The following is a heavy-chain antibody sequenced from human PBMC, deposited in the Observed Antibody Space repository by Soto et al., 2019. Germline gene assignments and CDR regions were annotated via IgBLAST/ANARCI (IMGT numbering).Heavy chain of an antibody. CDR3: AGVPDSAYNDGHASSYP. J-gene: IGHJ5*02. D-gene: IGHD5-18*01. V-gene: IGHV1-69*02. CDR1: GGTFSTYT. Sequence: QVQLVQSGAEVKKPGSSVKVSCKASGGTFSTYTITWVRQAPGQGLEWMGRIIPVIGIINYAQKFQGRVTLSAQKFTGTAYIELTGLRSHDTAVYYCAGVPDSAYNDGHASSYPWGQGTLVTVSS. CDR2: IIPVIGII.